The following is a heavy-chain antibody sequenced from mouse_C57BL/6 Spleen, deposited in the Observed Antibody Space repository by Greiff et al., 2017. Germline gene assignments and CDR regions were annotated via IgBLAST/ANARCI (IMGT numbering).Heavy chain of an antibody. D-gene: IGHD1-1*01. CDR1: GFTFSSYA. CDR2: ISDGGSYT. CDR3: ARYYYGSFFDY. J-gene: IGHJ2*01. Sequence: EVQGVESGGGLVKPGGSLKLSCAASGFTFSSYAMSWVRQTPEKRLEWVATISDGGSYTYYPDNVKGRFTISRDNAKNHLYLQMSHLKSEDTAMYYCARYYYGSFFDYWGQGTTLTVSS. V-gene: IGHV5-4*01.